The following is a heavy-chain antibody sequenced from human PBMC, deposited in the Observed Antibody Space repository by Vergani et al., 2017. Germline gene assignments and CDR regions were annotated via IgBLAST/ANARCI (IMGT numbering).Heavy chain of an antibody. CDR3: VRYPWESVGPYSGC. D-gene: IGHD2-21*01. CDR2: ISHSGYT. J-gene: IGHJ2*01. CDR1: GYSISSGYY. Sequence: QVQLQESGPGLLKPSETLSLTCTVSGYSISSGYYWGWIRQPPGKGLEWIGSISHSGYTFYSPSLKSRVSMSVDTSKNQFSLRVKSVTAADTAVYYCVRYPWESVGPYSGCWGRGTLVTVSS. V-gene: IGHV4-38-2*02.